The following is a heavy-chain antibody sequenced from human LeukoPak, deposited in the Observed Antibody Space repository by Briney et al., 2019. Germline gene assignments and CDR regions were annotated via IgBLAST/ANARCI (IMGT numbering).Heavy chain of an antibody. Sequence: GGSLRLSCAASGFTFSSYAMSWVRQAPGKGLEWVSAISGSGGSTYYTGSVKGRFTISRDNSKNTLYLQMNSRRAEDTAVYYCAKTQQQLVPHWFDPWGQGTLVTVSS. J-gene: IGHJ5*02. V-gene: IGHV3-23*01. CDR1: GFTFSSYA. CDR3: AKTQQQLVPHWFDP. CDR2: ISGSGGST. D-gene: IGHD6-13*01.